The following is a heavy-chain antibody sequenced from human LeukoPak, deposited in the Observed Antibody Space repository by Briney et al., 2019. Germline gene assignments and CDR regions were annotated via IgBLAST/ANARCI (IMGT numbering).Heavy chain of an antibody. D-gene: IGHD1-26*01. CDR3: ARFGGARPYYFDY. CDR1: GGSISSYY. CDR2: IYYSGST. Sequence: SETLSLTCTVSGGSISSYYWRWIRQPPGKGLEWIGYIYYSGSTNYNPSLKSRVTISVDTSKNQFSLKLSSVTAADTAVYYCARFGGARPYYFDYWGQGTLVTVSS. J-gene: IGHJ4*02. V-gene: IGHV4-59*01.